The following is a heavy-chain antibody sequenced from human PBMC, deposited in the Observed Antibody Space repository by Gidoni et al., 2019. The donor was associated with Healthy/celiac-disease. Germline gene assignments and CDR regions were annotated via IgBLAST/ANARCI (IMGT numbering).Heavy chain of an antibody. Sequence: QLQLVQSGPEVKKPGTSVKVSCTASGFTFTSSAVQWVRQARGQRLEWIGWIVVGSGNTNYAQKFQERVTITRDMSTSTAYMELSSLRSEDTDVYYCAANNWDDAFDIWGQGTMVTVSS. V-gene: IGHV1-58*01. CDR1: GFTFTSSA. CDR2: IVVGSGNT. D-gene: IGHD1-20*01. CDR3: AANNWDDAFDI. J-gene: IGHJ3*02.